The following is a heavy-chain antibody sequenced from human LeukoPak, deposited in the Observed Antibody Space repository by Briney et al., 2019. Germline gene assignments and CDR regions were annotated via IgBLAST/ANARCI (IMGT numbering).Heavy chain of an antibody. Sequence: SVKVSCKASGGTFSSYAISWVRQAPGQGLEWMGGIIPIFGTANYAQKFQGRVTITADESTSTAYMEPSSLRSEDTAVYYCARGSWFGEFPFDYWGQGTLVTVSS. V-gene: IGHV1-69*01. CDR1: GGTFSSYA. D-gene: IGHD3-10*01. J-gene: IGHJ4*02. CDR2: IIPIFGTA. CDR3: ARGSWFGEFPFDY.